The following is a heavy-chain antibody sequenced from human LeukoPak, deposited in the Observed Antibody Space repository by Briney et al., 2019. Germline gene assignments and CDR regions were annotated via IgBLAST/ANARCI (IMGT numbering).Heavy chain of an antibody. D-gene: IGHD4-23*01. CDR1: GYSFTSYL. J-gene: IGHJ4*02. Sequence: GDSLNISCKASGYSFTSYLIGWVRQMPGKGLEWMGIIYPGDSDTRYRPSFQGQVTISADKSISTAYLQWSGLKASDSAMYYCARLEALLVNPTPPDYWGQGTLVTVSS. CDR2: IYPGDSDT. CDR3: ARLEALLVNPTPPDY. V-gene: IGHV5-51*01.